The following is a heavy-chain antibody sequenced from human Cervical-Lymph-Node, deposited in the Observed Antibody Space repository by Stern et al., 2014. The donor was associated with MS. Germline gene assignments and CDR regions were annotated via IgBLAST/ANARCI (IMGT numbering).Heavy chain of an antibody. CDR2: ISGSGDST. D-gene: IGHD6-19*01. CDR1: GFTFSSYA. Sequence: EVQLLESGGSLVQPGGSLRLSCAASGFTFSSYARSWVRQAPGKGLEWVSAISGSGDSTYYADSVKGRFTISRDNSKNTLYLQMNSLRADDTAVYYCAKEGILVASFDYWGQGTLVTVSS. CDR3: AKEGILVASFDY. V-gene: IGHV3-23*01. J-gene: IGHJ4*02.